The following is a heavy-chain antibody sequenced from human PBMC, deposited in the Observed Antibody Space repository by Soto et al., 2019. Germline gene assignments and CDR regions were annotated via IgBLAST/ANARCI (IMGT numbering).Heavy chain of an antibody. D-gene: IGHD3-22*01. Sequence: QVQLVQSGAEVKKPGSSVKVSCKASGGTFSSYAISWVRQAPGQGLEWMGGIIPIFGTANYAQKFQGRVTITADESTSTAYMELSSLRSEDTAVYYCAIAPYYDSSGYYSENYYYYGMDVWGQGTTVTVSS. J-gene: IGHJ6*02. V-gene: IGHV1-69*12. CDR3: AIAPYYDSSGYYSENYYYYGMDV. CDR2: IIPIFGTA. CDR1: GGTFSSYA.